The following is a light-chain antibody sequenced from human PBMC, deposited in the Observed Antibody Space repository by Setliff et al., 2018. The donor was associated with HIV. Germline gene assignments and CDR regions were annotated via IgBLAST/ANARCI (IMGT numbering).Light chain of an antibody. CDR1: SSDVGGYNY. V-gene: IGLV2-11*01. Sequence: SALTQPRSVSGSPGQSVTIYCTGTSSDVGGYNYVSWYQQHPGKAPKLMIYDVSKRPSGVPDRFSGSKSGNTASLTISGLQAEDEADYYCCSYAGSYTLGVFGTGTKVTVL. CDR3: CSYAGSYTLGV. J-gene: IGLJ1*01. CDR2: DVS.